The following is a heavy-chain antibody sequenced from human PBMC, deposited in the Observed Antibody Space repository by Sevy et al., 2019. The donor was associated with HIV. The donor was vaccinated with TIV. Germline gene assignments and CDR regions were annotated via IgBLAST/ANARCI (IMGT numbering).Heavy chain of an antibody. CDR2: IWYDGSNK. V-gene: IGHV3-33*01. CDR1: GFTFSSYG. D-gene: IGHD3-22*01. J-gene: IGHJ2*01. CDR3: ARDPYDSSAYPPYWYFDL. Sequence: GGSLRLSCAASGFTFSSYGMHWVRQAPGKGREWVAVIWYDGSNKYYADSVKGRFTISRDNSKNTLYLQMNTLGAEDTAVYYCARDPYDSSAYPPYWYFDLWGRGTLVTVSS.